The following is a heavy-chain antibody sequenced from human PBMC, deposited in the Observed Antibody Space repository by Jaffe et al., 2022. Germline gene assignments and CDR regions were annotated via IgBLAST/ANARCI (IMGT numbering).Heavy chain of an antibody. Sequence: QVQLVESGGGVVQPGGSLRLSCAASGFTFSSYGMHWVRQAPGKGLEWVAFIRYDGSNKYYADSVKGRFTISRDNSKNTLYLQMNSLRAEDTAVYYCAKEKSSSGWPLLDYWGQGTLVTVSS. CDR1: GFTFSSYG. J-gene: IGHJ4*02. V-gene: IGHV3-30*02. D-gene: IGHD6-19*01. CDR3: AKEKSSSGWPLLDY. CDR2: IRYDGSNK.